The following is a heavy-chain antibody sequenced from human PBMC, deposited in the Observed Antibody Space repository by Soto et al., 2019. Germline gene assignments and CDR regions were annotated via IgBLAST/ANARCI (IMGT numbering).Heavy chain of an antibody. D-gene: IGHD3-22*01. Sequence: GESLKISCKGSGYSFTSYWIAWVRQVPGKGLELMGVTYPGDSDIRYSPSFQGQVTISADKSISTAYLQWSSLKASDSAMYFCARHYYYDSSYYYPTNTQLLHDYWGQGTLVTVSS. CDR1: GYSFTSYW. CDR3: ARHYYYDSSYYYPTNTQLLHDY. CDR2: TYPGDSDI. J-gene: IGHJ4*02. V-gene: IGHV5-51*01.